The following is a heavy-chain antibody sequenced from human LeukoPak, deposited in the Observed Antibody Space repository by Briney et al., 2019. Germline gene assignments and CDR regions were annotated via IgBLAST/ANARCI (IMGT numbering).Heavy chain of an antibody. CDR2: SSSGGTTI. CDR1: GFTISSYE. J-gene: IGHJ4*02. V-gene: IGHV3-48*03. CDR3: ARLLYDRSGYYYFDC. Sequence: GGSLRLSCAVSGFTISSYEMNWVRQAPGKGLEWISYSSSGGTTIYYADSVKGRFTISRDNSKNTLYLQMNSLRAEDTAVYYCARLLYDRSGYYYFDCWGQGTLVTVSS. D-gene: IGHD3-22*01.